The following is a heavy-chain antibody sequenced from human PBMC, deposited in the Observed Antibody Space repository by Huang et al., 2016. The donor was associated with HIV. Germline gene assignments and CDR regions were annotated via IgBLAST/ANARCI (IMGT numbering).Heavy chain of an antibody. V-gene: IGHV1-24*01. Sequence: QVQLVQSGAEVKKPGASVKVSCKVSGYTLTELSIHWVRQAPGKGLEWRGGFAREHGETNYEQNCQGRVTMTEDTSTDTAYMELNSLRSEDTAVYYCATGFDTYYDIWGQGTMVIASS. CDR2: FAREHGET. D-gene: IGHD2-21*01. CDR3: ATGFDTYYDI. J-gene: IGHJ3*02. CDR1: GYTLTELS.